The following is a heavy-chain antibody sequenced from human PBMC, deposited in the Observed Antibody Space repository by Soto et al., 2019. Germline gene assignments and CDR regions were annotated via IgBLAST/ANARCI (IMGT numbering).Heavy chain of an antibody. CDR3: ARDDRYCSSTSCFRGFDY. J-gene: IGHJ4*02. Sequence: SETLSLTCTVSGGSISGYYCSRIRQPPGKGLEWIGYIYYSGSTNYNPSLRSRVAISIDTSKNQFSLKLSSVTAADTAVYYCARDDRYCSSTSCFRGFDYWGQGTLVTVSS. V-gene: IGHV4-59*01. CDR1: GGSISGYY. D-gene: IGHD2-2*01. CDR2: IYYSGST.